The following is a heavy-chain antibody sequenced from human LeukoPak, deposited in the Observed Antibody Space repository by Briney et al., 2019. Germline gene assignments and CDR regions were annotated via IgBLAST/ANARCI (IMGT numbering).Heavy chain of an antibody. Sequence: PSQPLSLTCTVSGGSISSGDYYWRWIRQPPGKGLEWIAYMYYSGSTYYNPSLKSRVTMSADTSKNQLSLKLSSVTAADTAVYYCARPYYYDNMIDPWGQGILVTVSS. CDR1: GGSISSGDYY. CDR3: ARPYYYDNMIDP. D-gene: IGHD3-22*01. CDR2: MYYSGST. J-gene: IGHJ5*02. V-gene: IGHV4-30-4*01.